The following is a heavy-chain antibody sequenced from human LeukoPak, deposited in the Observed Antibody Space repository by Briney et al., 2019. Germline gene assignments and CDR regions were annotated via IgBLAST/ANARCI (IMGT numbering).Heavy chain of an antibody. V-gene: IGHV1-18*01. CDR1: GYTFTSYG. Sequence: ASVKVSCKASGYTFTSYGISWVRQAPGQGLEWMGWISAYIGNTNYAQKLQGRVTMTTDTSTSTAYMELRSLRSDDTAVYYCARLYDSSGYYSHSLDYWGQGTLVTVSS. CDR3: ARLYDSSGYYSHSLDY. D-gene: IGHD3-22*01. J-gene: IGHJ4*02. CDR2: ISAYIGNT.